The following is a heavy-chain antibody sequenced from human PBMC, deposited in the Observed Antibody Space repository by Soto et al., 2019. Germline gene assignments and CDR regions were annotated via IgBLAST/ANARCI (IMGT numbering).Heavy chain of an antibody. Sequence: QVQLQESGPGLVRPSGALSVTCAVSGDSISRSHWWSWVRQSPGKGLEWIGEISHSGITNYNPSLKSRVTISGDKSKNQLSLKLTSVTAADTAVYYCARRLTGRTTGDWFDPWGQGTRVTVSS. CDR2: ISHSGIT. J-gene: IGHJ5*02. V-gene: IGHV4-4*02. D-gene: IGHD1-1*01. CDR1: GDSISRSHW. CDR3: ARRLTGRTTGDWFDP.